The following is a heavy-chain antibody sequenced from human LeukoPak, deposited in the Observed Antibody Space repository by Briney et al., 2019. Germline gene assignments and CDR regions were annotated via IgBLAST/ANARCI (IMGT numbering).Heavy chain of an antibody. D-gene: IGHD2-21*01. CDR1: GFTFSSYW. CDR3: ARDGVEFYNWFDP. J-gene: IGHJ5*02. V-gene: IGHV3-74*01. Sequence: PGGSLRLSCAASGFTFSSYWMHWVRQAPGKGLVWVSRINSDGSSTTYADSVKGRFTIPRDNAKNTLYLQMNSLRAEDTAVYYCARDGVEFYNWFDPWGQGTLVTVSS. CDR2: INSDGSST.